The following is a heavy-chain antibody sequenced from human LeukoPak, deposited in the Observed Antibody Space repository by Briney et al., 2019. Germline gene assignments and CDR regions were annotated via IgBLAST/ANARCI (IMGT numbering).Heavy chain of an antibody. CDR2: IYYSGST. CDR1: GGSISSSSYY. CDR3: ARVPPEDSSGRDY. V-gene: IGHV4-39*07. Sequence: SETLSLTCTVSGGSISSSSYYWGWIRQPPGKGLEWIGSIYYSGSTYYNPSLKSRVTILVDTSKNQFSLKLSSVTAADTAVYYCARVPPEDSSGRDYWGQGTLVTVSS. J-gene: IGHJ4*02. D-gene: IGHD3-22*01.